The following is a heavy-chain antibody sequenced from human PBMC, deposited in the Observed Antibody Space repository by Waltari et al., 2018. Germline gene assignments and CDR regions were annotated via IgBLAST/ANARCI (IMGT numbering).Heavy chain of an antibody. CDR2: INHSGST. J-gene: IGHJ4*02. V-gene: IGHV4-34*01. CDR3: ARGARYFDWLFIVGYYFDY. Sequence: QVQLQQWGAGLLKPSETLYLTCAVYGGSFSGYYWSWIRTPPGKGLEWIGEINHSGSTNYNPSLKSRVTISVDTSKNQFSLKLSSVTAADTAVYYCARGARYFDWLFIVGYYFDYWGQGTLVTVSS. D-gene: IGHD3-9*01. CDR1: GGSFSGYY.